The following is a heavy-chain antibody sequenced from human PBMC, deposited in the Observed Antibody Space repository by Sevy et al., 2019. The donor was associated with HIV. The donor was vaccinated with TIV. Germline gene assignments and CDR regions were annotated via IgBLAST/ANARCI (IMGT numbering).Heavy chain of an antibody. CDR1: GASISSEVYY. D-gene: IGHD3-16*01. V-gene: IGHV4-31*03. Sequence: SETLSLTCSVSGASISSEVYYWAWNRQRPGRAQEWIGHIYYDGGPYPNPSLRRRPINSVETSMNHFSLRLGPVTATDTAIYFCARLWGTGFDSWGQGTLVTVSS. CDR2: IYYDGGP. J-gene: IGHJ4*02. CDR3: ARLWGTGFDS.